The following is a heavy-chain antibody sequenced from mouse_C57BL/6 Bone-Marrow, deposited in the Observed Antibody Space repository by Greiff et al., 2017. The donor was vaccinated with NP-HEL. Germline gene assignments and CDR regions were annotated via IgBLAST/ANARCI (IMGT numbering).Heavy chain of an antibody. D-gene: IGHD2-4*01. Sequence: VQVVESGPGLVQPSQSLSITCTVSGFSLTSYGVHWVRQSPGKGLEWLGVIWSGGSTDYNAAFISRLSISKDNSKSQVFFKMNSLQADDTAIYYCAKNYDYLYYYAMDYWGQGTSVTVSS. V-gene: IGHV2-2*01. CDR1: GFSLTSYG. CDR2: IWSGGST. CDR3: AKNYDYLYYYAMDY. J-gene: IGHJ4*01.